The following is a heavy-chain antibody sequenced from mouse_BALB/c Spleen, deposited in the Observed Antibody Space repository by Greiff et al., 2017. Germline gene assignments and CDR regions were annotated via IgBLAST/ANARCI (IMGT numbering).Heavy chain of an antibody. CDR1: GFSLTGYG. CDR2: IWGDGST. J-gene: IGHJ4*01. Sequence: QVQLKESGPGLVAPSQSLSITCTVSGFSLTGYGVNWVRQPPGKGLEWLGMIWGDGSTDYNSALKSRLSISKDNSKSQVFLKMNSLQTDDTARYYCARDLYGNQFPYYAMDYWGQGTSVTVSS. CDR3: ARDLYGNQFPYYAMDY. V-gene: IGHV2-6-7*01. D-gene: IGHD2-10*02.